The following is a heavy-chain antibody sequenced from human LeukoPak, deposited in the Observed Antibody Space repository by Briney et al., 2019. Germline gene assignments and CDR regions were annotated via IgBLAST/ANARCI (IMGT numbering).Heavy chain of an antibody. CDR3: AKGGYSYNYYMDV. CDR1: GFTFSSYG. CDR2: IWYDGSNK. V-gene: IGHV3-33*06. D-gene: IGHD5-18*01. J-gene: IGHJ6*03. Sequence: GRSLRLSCAASGFTFSSYGMHWVRQAPGKGLEWVAVIWYDGSNKYYADSVKGRFTISRVNSKNTLYLQMNSLRAEDTAVYYCAKGGYSYNYYMDVWGKGTTVTVSS.